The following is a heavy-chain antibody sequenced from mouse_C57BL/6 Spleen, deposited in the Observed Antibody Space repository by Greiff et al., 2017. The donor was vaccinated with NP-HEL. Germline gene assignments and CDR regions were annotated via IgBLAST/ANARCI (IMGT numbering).Heavy chain of an antibody. CDR1: GYSFTGYY. J-gene: IGHJ2*01. D-gene: IGHD2-4*01. Sequence: VHVKQSGPELVKPGASVKISCKASGYSFTGYYMNWVKQSPEKSLEWIGEINPSTGGTTYNQKFKAKATLTVDKSSSTAYMQLKSLTSEDSAVYYCVGLQGYFDYWGQGTTLTVSS. CDR3: VGLQGYFDY. CDR2: INPSTGGT. V-gene: IGHV1-42*01.